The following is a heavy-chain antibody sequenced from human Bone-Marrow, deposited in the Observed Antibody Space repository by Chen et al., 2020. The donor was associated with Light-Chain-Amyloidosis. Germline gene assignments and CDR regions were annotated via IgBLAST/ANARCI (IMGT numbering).Heavy chain of an antibody. V-gene: IGHV4-61*02. CDR1: GGSISSGSYY. D-gene: IGHD2-15*01. CDR3: ERERRARAGEGSGGSCYGRPSYYMDV. CDR2: IYTSGST. Sequence: PSPNMSPPLPPSGGSISSGSYYWSWIRQPAGKGLEWIGRIYTSGSTNYNPSLKSRVTISVDTSKNQFSLKLSSVTAADAEGVEGERERRARAGEGSGGSCYGRPSYYMDVWGKGTTVTVSS. J-gene: IGHJ6*03.